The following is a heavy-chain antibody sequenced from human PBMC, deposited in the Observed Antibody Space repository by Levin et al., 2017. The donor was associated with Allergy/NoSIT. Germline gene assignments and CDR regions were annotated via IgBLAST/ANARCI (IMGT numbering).Heavy chain of an antibody. CDR2: ISGSGVNT. V-gene: IGHV3-23*01. CDR1: GFTFSNYV. CDR3: AKPYGTDGDSANEGVIDY. D-gene: IGHD5-12*01. Sequence: GGSLRLSCAAPGFTFSNYVMSWVRQAPGKGLEWVSAISGSGVNTYYADSVKGRFIIARDNSKNTLYLQMNSLRAEDTAIYYCAKPYGTDGDSANEGVIDYWGQGTLVTVSS. J-gene: IGHJ4*02.